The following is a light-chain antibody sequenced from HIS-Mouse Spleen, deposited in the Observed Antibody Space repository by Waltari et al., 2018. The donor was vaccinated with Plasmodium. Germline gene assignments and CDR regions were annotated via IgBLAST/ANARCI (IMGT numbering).Light chain of an antibody. CDR2: GAS. Sequence: EIVLTQSPATLSLSPGESATLSCRASQSVSSSYLAWYQQKPGQAPRLLIYGASSRATGIPDRFSGSGSGTDFTLTISRLEPEDFAVYYCQQYGSSPPLTFGGGTKVEIK. CDR1: QSVSSSY. V-gene: IGKV3-20*01. J-gene: IGKJ4*01. CDR3: QQYGSSPPLT.